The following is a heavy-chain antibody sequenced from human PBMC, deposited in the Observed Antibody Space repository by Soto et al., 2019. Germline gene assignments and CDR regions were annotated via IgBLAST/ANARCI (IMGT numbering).Heavy chain of an antibody. D-gene: IGHD3-22*01. V-gene: IGHV4-34*01. CDR1: GGSFSGYY. CDR2: INHSGST. Sequence: LSLTCAVYGGSFSGYYWSWIRQPPGKGLEWIGEINHSGSTNYNPSLKSRVTISVDTSKNQFSLKLTSVTAADTAVYYCARGPITTNPRFDPWGQGTLVTVSS. J-gene: IGHJ5*02. CDR3: ARGPITTNPRFDP.